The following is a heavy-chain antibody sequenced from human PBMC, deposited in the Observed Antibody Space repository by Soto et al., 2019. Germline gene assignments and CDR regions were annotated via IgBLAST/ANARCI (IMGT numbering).Heavy chain of an antibody. J-gene: IGHJ4*02. D-gene: IGHD1-26*01. Sequence: GGSLRLSCAASGFTFSGYAMGWVRQAPGKGLEWVSLISDSSGNRYHADSVKGRFTISRDNSKNTLYLQMNSLGAEDTAVYYCAKGSGPPYSGSYVDYWGQGTLVTVSS. V-gene: IGHV3-23*01. CDR3: AKGSGPPYSGSYVDY. CDR1: GFTFSGYA. CDR2: ISDSSGNR.